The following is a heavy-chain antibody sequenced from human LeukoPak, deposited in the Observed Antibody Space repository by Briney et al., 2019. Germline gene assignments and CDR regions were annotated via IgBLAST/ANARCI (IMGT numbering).Heavy chain of an antibody. CDR3: ARVLTGYPEGSIDY. J-gene: IGHJ4*02. D-gene: IGHD3-9*01. Sequence: SETLSLTCAVYGGSFSGYYWSWIRQPPGKGLEWIGEVSHSGSTNYNPSLKSRVTISVDTSKNQFSLKLTSVTAADAALYYCARVLTGYPEGSIDYWGQGILVTVSS. CDR2: VSHSGST. CDR1: GGSFSGYY. V-gene: IGHV4-34*01.